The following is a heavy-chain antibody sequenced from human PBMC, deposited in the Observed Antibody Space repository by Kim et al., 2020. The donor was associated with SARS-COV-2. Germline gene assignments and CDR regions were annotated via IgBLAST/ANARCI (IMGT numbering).Heavy chain of an antibody. CDR2: IWYDGSNK. D-gene: IGHD6-19*01. V-gene: IGHV3-33*01. J-gene: IGHJ4*02. CDR1: GFTFSSYG. Sequence: GGSLRLSCAASGFTFSSYGMHWVRQAPGKGLEWVAVIWYDGSNKYYADSVKGRFTISRDNSKNTLYLQMNSLRAEDTAVYYCAREGDSSGWYYFDYWGQGTLVTVSS. CDR3: AREGDSSGWYYFDY.